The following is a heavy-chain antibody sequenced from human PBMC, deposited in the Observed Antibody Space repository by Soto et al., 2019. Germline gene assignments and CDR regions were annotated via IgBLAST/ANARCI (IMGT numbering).Heavy chain of an antibody. V-gene: IGHV4-4*02. CDR3: ARIGAGYYYYGMDG. CDR2: IYHSGST. D-gene: IGHD3-16*01. Sequence: SETLSLPCVVSGGCSRSSNWWSWVRQPPGKGLEWIGEIYHSGSTNYNPSLKSRVTISVDKSKNQFSLKLSSVTAADTAVYYCARIGAGYYYYGMDGWGQGSTVTVSS. CDR1: GGCSRSSNW. J-gene: IGHJ6*02.